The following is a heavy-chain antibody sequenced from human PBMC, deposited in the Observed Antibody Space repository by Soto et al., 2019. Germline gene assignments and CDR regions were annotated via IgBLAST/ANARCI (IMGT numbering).Heavy chain of an antibody. Sequence: SETLSLTFSVSGGSISSSSYFWGWIRQPPGKGLEWIGSIYYSGSTYYNPSLKSRVTVSVDTSKNQFSLKLSSVTAADTAVYYCARHPSDFWFDPWGQGTLVTVSS. CDR2: IYYSGST. D-gene: IGHD2-21*02. CDR3: ARHPSDFWFDP. J-gene: IGHJ5*02. V-gene: IGHV4-39*01. CDR1: GGSISSSSYF.